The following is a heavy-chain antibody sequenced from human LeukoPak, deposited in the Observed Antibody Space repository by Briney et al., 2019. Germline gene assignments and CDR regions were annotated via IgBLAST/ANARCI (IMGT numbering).Heavy chain of an antibody. V-gene: IGHV3-53*01. Sequence: GGSLRLSCAASGFTVSSIYMSWVRQTPGKGLEWVLVLYTDGSTYYADFVNGRFTISRDNSKNTLYLQMNSLRGEDTAVYYCAREGRLGMGGYPMDVWGQGTTVTVSS. D-gene: IGHD7-27*01. CDR3: AREGRLGMGGYPMDV. CDR2: LYTDGST. CDR1: GFTVSSIY. J-gene: IGHJ6*02.